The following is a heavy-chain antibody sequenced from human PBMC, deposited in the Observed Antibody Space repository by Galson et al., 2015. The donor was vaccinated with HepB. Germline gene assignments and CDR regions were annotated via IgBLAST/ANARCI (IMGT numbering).Heavy chain of an antibody. J-gene: IGHJ4*02. Sequence: SLRLSCAASGFTFSSYAMHWVRQAPGKGLEWVAVISYDGSNKYYADSVKGRFTISRDNSKNTLYLQMNSLRAEDTAVYYCARAPSGGVAATVDYWGQGTLVTVSS. CDR1: GFTFSSYA. CDR3: ARAPSGGVAATVDY. V-gene: IGHV3-30*04. D-gene: IGHD2-15*01. CDR2: ISYDGSNK.